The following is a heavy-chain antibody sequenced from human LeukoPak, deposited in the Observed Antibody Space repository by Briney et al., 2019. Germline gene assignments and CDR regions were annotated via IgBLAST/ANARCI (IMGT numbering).Heavy chain of an antibody. V-gene: IGHV1-69*06. J-gene: IGHJ5*02. CDR3: ARDVMVRGHNWIDP. D-gene: IGHD3-10*01. Sequence: SVKVSCKASGGTFSSYAISWVRQAHGQGLEWMGGIIPIFGTANYAQKFQGRVTITADKSTSTAYMELSSLRSEDTAVYYCARDVMVRGHNWIDPWGQGTLVTVSS. CDR1: GGTFSSYA. CDR2: IIPIFGTA.